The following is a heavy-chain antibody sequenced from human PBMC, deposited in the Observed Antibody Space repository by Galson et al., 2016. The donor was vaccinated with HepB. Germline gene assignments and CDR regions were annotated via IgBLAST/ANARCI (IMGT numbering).Heavy chain of an antibody. D-gene: IGHD2-8*01. Sequence: SETLSLTCAVSGWSLSGCYWSSLRQPPGKGLERIVELNLPGSANHNPPLKSGVTFSIDTSKNPCSLRQTSVTAADTSVYYCARVSVFCSNGFGFTTAFDIWGRGTTVTVSS. V-gene: IGHV4-34*01. CDR2: LNLPGSA. CDR3: ARVSVFCSNGFGFTTAFDI. J-gene: IGHJ3*02. CDR1: GWSLSGCY.